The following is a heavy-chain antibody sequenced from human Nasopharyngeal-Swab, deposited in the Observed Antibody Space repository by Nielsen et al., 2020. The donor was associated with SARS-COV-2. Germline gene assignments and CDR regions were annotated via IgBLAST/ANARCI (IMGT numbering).Heavy chain of an antibody. V-gene: IGHV3-23*01. D-gene: IGHD4-17*01. J-gene: IGHJ4*02. CDR2: ISGSGGST. CDR3: AKLHHYYGESDY. CDR1: GFTFSSYA. Sequence: GGFLRLSCAASGFTFSSYAMSWVRQAPGKGLEWVSAISGSGGSTYYADSVKGRFTISRDNSKNTLYLQMNSLRAEDTAVYYCAKLHHYYGESDYWGQGTLVTVSS.